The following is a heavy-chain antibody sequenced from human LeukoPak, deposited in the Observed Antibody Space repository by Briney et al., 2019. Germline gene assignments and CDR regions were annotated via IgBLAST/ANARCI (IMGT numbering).Heavy chain of an antibody. CDR1: GYIFDDYG. D-gene: IGHD5-24*01. J-gene: IGHJ1*01. CDR2: INWNGDST. V-gene: IGHV3-20*04. Sequence: PGGSLRLSCAGSGYIFDDYGMRWVRQAPGKGLEWVACINWNGDSTGYAASVKGRCTISRDNAKTALYLEINSLRVEDTAFYYCVRLGRDGYTYGAAYWGQGALVTVSS. CDR3: VRLGRDGYTYGAAY.